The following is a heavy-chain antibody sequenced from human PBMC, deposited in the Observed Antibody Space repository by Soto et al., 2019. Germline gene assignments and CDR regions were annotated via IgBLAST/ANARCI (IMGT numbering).Heavy chain of an antibody. D-gene: IGHD2-8*01. V-gene: IGHV3-30*18. CDR3: VKGLVLMADN. CDR1: GFSFSTYF. CDR2: ILYDGSKE. J-gene: IGHJ4*02. Sequence: PGGSLRLSCIDSGFSFSTYFIDWVRQAPCKGLEWVARILYDGSKEFYADSVKGRFIISRDNSKNTLFLQMDSLRVEDTAVYYCVKGLVLMADNLGQGKPVTVSS.